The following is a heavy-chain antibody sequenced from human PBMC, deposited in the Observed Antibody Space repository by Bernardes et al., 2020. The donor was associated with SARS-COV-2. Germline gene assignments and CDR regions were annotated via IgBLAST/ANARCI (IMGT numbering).Heavy chain of an antibody. CDR2: MSGSGGST. Sequence: SLISSCAASGFTFRNYAMSWVRQAPGKGLEWVSAMSGSGGSTYYADSVKGRFTISRDNSNNTLHLQMNSLRAEDTAVYYCAKREYYDFWSGPTDHWGQGTLVTVSS. CDR1: GFTFRNYA. D-gene: IGHD3-3*01. V-gene: IGHV3-23*01. J-gene: IGHJ4*02. CDR3: AKREYYDFWSGPTDH.